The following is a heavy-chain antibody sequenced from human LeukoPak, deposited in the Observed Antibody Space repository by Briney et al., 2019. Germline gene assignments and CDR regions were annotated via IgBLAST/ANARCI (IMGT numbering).Heavy chain of an antibody. CDR1: GFTFSSYS. CDR2: ISSSSSYI. J-gene: IGHJ5*02. CDR3: ARVYSSSNQLYNWFDP. Sequence: PGGSLRLSCAASGFTFSSYSMNWVRQAPGKGLEWVSSISSSSSYIYYADSVKGRFTISRDNAKTSLYLQMNSLRAEDTAVYYCARVYSSSNQLYNWFDPWGQGTLVTVSS. D-gene: IGHD6-13*01. V-gene: IGHV3-21*01.